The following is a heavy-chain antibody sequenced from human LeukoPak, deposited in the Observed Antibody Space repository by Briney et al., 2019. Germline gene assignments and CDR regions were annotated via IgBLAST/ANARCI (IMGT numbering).Heavy chain of an antibody. CDR1: GGSISSYY. Sequence: TSETLSLTCTVSGGSISSYYWSWIRQPPGKGLEWIGYIYYSGSTNYNPSLKSRVTISVDTSKNQFSLKLSSVTAADTAVYYCAREPHDFWSGYYTSHAFDIWGQGTMVTVSS. J-gene: IGHJ3*02. D-gene: IGHD3-3*01. CDR2: IYYSGST. CDR3: AREPHDFWSGYYTSHAFDI. V-gene: IGHV4-59*01.